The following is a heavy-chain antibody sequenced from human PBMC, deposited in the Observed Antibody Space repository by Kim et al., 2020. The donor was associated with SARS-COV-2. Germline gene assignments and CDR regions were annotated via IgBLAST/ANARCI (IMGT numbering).Heavy chain of an antibody. Sequence: SETLSLTCAVYGGSFSGYYWSWIRQPPGKGLEWIGEINHSGSTNYNPSFKSRVTISVDPTKNQSSLKLSSVTAADTAVYYCATDGAGRPRGDAFDIWGQG. V-gene: IGHV4-34*01. CDR2: INHSGST. D-gene: IGHD4-17*01. CDR1: GGSFSGYY. J-gene: IGHJ3*02. CDR3: ATDGAGRPRGDAFDI.